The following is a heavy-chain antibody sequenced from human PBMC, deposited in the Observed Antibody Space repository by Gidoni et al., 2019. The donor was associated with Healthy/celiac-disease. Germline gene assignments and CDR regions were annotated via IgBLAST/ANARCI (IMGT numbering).Heavy chain of an antibody. V-gene: IGHV1-69*02. J-gene: IGHJ5*02. CDR2: IIPSLGIA. Sequence: QVQLVQSGAEVKKPGSSVKVSCKASGGTFSSYTISWVRQAPGQGLEWMGRIIPSLGIANYAQKFQGRVTITADKSTSTAYMELSSLRSEDTAVYYCARGQAAAGTNWFDPWGQGTLVTVSS. D-gene: IGHD6-13*01. CDR1: GGTFSSYT. CDR3: ARGQAAAGTNWFDP.